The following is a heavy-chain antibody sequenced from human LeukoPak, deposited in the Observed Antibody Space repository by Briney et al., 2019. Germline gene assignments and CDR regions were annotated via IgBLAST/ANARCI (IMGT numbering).Heavy chain of an antibody. V-gene: IGHV4-39*07. CDR3: ARAPDGGAFDI. D-gene: IGHD3-16*01. J-gene: IGHJ3*02. CDR2: IYYSGST. CDR1: GGSISSSSYY. Sequence: SETLSLTCTVSGGSISSSSYYWGWIRQPPGKGLEWIGSIYYSGSTYYNPSLKSRVTISVDASKNQFSLKLSSVTAADTAVYYCARAPDGGAFDIWGQGTMVTVSS.